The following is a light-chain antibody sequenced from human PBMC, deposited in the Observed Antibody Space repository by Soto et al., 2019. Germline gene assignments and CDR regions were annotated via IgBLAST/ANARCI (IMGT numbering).Light chain of an antibody. CDR3: QQYYTYSSLT. CDR2: KAS. V-gene: IGKV1-5*03. CDR1: QSISNW. Sequence: DIQMTQSPSTLSGSVGDRVTITCRASQSISNWLAWYQQKPGKAPKLLIYKASSLESGVPSRFSGSGSGTEFTLTISSLQPDDFATYYCQQYYTYSSLTFGGGTKAEIK. J-gene: IGKJ4*01.